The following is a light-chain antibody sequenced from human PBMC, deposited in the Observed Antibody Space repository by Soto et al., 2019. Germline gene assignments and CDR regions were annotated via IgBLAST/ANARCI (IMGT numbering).Light chain of an antibody. Sequence: EIVLTQSPGTLSLSPGERATLSCRASQSVSSSDLAWYQQKPGQAPRLLIYGASSRATGIPDRFSGSGSRTDFTLTISRLEPEDFAVYYCQQYGSSPPVTFGQGTRLEIK. CDR2: GAS. V-gene: IGKV3-20*01. CDR1: QSVSSSD. J-gene: IGKJ5*01. CDR3: QQYGSSPPVT.